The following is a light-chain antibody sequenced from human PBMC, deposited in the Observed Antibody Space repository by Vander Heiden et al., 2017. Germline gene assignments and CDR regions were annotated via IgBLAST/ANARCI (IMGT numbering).Light chain of an antibody. CDR2: SNN. CDR3: AAWDDSLNGVV. J-gene: IGLJ2*01. Sequence: QSVLTQPPSASGTPRQGVTISCSGSSSNIGTNSVTWYQQLPGPAPKLLIYSNNHRPSGVPDRFSGSKSGTSASLAITGLKSEDEADYYCAAWDDSLNGVVFGGGAKLTVL. V-gene: IGLV1-44*01. CDR1: SSNIGTNS.